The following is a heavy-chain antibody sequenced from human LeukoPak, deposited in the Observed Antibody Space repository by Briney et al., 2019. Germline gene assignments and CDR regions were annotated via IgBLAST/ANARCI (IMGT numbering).Heavy chain of an antibody. CDR2: MNPNSGNT. D-gene: IGHD3-3*01. CDR1: GYTFTSYD. J-gene: IGHJ4*02. CDR3: ARGNKRITIFGVVMVYYFDY. Sequence: GASVKVSCKASGYTFTSYDINWVRQATGQGHEWMGWMNPNSGNTGYAQKFQGRVTITRNTSISTAYMELSSLRSEDTAVYYCARGNKRITIFGVVMVYYFDYWGQGTLVTVSS. V-gene: IGHV1-8*03.